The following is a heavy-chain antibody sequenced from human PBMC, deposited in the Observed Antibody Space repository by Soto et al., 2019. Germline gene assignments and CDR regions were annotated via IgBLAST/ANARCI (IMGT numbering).Heavy chain of an antibody. J-gene: IGHJ3*02. V-gene: IGHV3-21*01. Sequence: VQLVESGGGVVQPGRSLRLSCAASGFTFSSYSMNWVRQAPGKGLEWVSSISSSSSYIYYADSVKGRFTISRDNAKNSLYLQMNSLRAEDTAVYYCARDGFGITMIVDGAFDIWGQGTMVTVSS. CDR3: ARDGFGITMIVDGAFDI. CDR2: ISSSSSYI. D-gene: IGHD3-22*01. CDR1: GFTFSSYS.